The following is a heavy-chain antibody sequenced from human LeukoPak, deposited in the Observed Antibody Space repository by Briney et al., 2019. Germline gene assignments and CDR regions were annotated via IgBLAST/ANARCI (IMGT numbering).Heavy chain of an antibody. D-gene: IGHD3-10*02. CDR1: GGSISSYY. CDR2: IYYSGST. Sequence: PSETLSLTCTVSGGSISSYYWSWIRQPPGKGLEWIGYIYYSGSTNYNPSRKSRVTISVDTSKNQFSLKLSSVTAADTAVYYCARGLFGELLIDYWGQGTLVTVSS. V-gene: IGHV4-59*01. CDR3: ARGLFGELLIDY. J-gene: IGHJ4*02.